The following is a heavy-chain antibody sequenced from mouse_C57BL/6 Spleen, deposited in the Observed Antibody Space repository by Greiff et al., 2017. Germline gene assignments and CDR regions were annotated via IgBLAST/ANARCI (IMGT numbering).Heavy chain of an antibody. Sequence: EVQLQQSGPELVKPGASVKISCKASGYSFTGYYMNWVKQSPEKSLEWIGEINPSTGGTTYNQKFKAKATLTVDKSSSTAYMQLKSLTSEDSAVYYCARWSYDGYRGGYFDYWGQGTTLTVSS. CDR1: GYSFTGYY. CDR3: ARWSYDGYRGGYFDY. V-gene: IGHV1-42*01. J-gene: IGHJ2*01. CDR2: INPSTGGT. D-gene: IGHD2-3*01.